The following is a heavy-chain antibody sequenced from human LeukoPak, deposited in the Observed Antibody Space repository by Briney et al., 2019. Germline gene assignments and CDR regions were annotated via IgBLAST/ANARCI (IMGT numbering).Heavy chain of an antibody. CDR1: GGTFSSYG. CDR3: ASRGRCLQEEDY. CDR2: IIPIFGTA. Sequence: SVKVSCKASGGTFSSYGIYWVRQAPGQGLEWMGGIIPIFGTANYAQKFQGRVTINAEESTSTAYMELSSLRSEDTAVYYCASRGRCLQEEDYWGQGTLVTVSS. J-gene: IGHJ4*02. V-gene: IGHV1-69*13. D-gene: IGHD5-24*01.